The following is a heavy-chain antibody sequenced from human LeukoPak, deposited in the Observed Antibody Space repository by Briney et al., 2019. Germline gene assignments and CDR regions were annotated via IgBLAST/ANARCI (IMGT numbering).Heavy chain of an antibody. V-gene: IGHV1-2*04. CDR1: GYTFTGYY. J-gene: IGHJ4*02. CDR2: INPNSGGT. Sequence: ASVKVSCKASGYTFTGYYMHWARQAPGQGLEWMGWINPNSGGTNYAQKFQGWVTMTRDTSISTAYMELSRLRSDDTAVYYCARDPSRYYDILTGYYYFDYWGQGTLVTVSS. D-gene: IGHD3-9*01. CDR3: ARDPSRYYDILTGYYYFDY.